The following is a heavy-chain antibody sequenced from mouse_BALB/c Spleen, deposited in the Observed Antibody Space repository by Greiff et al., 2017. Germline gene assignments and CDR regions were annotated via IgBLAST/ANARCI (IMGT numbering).Heavy chain of an antibody. CDR2: ISSGGSYT. V-gene: IGHV5-9-4*01. D-gene: IGHD5-5*01. J-gene: IGHJ4*01. CDR3: ARDYPYAMDY. Sequence: EVKLVESGGGLVKPGGSLKLSCAASGFTFSSYAMSWVRQSPEKRLEWVAEISSGGSYTYYPDTVTGRFTISRDNAKNTLYLEMCSLRSEDTAMYYCARDYPYAMDYWGQGTSVTVSS. CDR1: GFTFSSYA.